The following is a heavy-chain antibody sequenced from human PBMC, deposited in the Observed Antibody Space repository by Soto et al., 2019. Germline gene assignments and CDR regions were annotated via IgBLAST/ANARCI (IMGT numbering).Heavy chain of an antibody. J-gene: IGHJ6*02. Sequence: SVKVSCKASGGTFSSYAISWVRQAPGQGLEWMGGIIPIFGTANYAQKFQGRVTITADESTSTAYMELSSLRSEDTAVYYCARDLGQQLHYYGMDVWGQGTTVTVSS. CDR1: GGTFSSYA. CDR2: IIPIFGTA. V-gene: IGHV1-69*13. CDR3: ARDLGQQLHYYGMDV. D-gene: IGHD6-13*01.